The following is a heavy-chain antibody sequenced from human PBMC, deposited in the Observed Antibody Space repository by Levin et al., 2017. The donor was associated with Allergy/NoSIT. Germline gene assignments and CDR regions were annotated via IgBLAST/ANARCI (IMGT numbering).Heavy chain of an antibody. J-gene: IGHJ6*02. V-gene: IGHV3-15*01. CDR2: IKSKTDGGTT. D-gene: IGHD1-26*01. Sequence: GGSLRLSCAASGFTFSNAWMSWVRQAPGKGLEWVGRIKSKTDGGTTDYAAPVKGRFTISRDDSKNTLYLQMNSLKTEDTAVYYCTTDQVGATDYYYYYGMDVWGQGTTVTVSS. CDR1: GFTFSNAW. CDR3: TTDQVGATDYYYYYGMDV.